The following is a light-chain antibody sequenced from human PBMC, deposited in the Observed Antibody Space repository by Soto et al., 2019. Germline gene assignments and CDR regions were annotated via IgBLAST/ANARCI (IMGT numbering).Light chain of an antibody. CDR1: KLGDKY. J-gene: IGLJ2*01. CDR2: QDK. CDR3: QAWDSDTAI. V-gene: IGLV3-1*01. Sequence: SYELTQPPSVSVSPGQTASITCSGDKLGDKYVCWYQQKPGQSPLLVIYQDKKRPSGIPERFSGSNSGNTATLTISGTQAMDEADYYCQAWDSDTAIFGGGTKLTVL.